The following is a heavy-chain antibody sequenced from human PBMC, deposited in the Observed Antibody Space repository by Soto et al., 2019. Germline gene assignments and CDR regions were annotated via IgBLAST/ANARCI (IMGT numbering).Heavy chain of an antibody. Sequence: SETLSLTCTVSGVSVSTGGYFWTWIRQHPGKGLEWIGNIYYSGMTYYNPSLRGRVSISLDPSESQFSLKLNSVTAADTAVYYCARDSSGPGYSYGKFDCWGQGALVTVSS. J-gene: IGHJ4*02. CDR3: ARDSSGPGYSYGKFDC. CDR2: IYYSGMT. V-gene: IGHV4-31*03. CDR1: GVSVSTGGYF. D-gene: IGHD5-18*01.